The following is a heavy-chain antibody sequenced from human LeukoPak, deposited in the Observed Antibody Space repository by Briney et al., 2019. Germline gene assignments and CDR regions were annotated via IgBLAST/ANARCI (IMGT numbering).Heavy chain of an antibody. J-gene: IGHJ4*02. D-gene: IGHD3-22*01. CDR2: IYYSGST. CDR1: GGSISSGGYY. CDR3: ASLAAHYDSSGYYYDKRHDY. V-gene: IGHV4-31*03. Sequence: SETLSLTCIVSGGSISSGGYYWSWIRQHPGKGLEWIGYIYYSGSTYYNPSLKSRVTISVDTSKNQFSLKLSSVTAADTAVYYCASLAAHYDSSGYYYDKRHDYWGQGTLVTVSS.